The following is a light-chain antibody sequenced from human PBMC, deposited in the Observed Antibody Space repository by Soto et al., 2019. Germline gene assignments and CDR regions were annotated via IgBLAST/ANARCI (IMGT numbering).Light chain of an antibody. CDR3: AAWDDSLNGHV. V-gene: IGLV1-44*01. J-gene: IGLJ2*01. Sequence: QSVLTQPPSASGTLGQRVTISCSGSSSNIGSNTVNWYQQLPGTAPKLLMYSNNQRPSGVPDRFSGSKSGTSASLAISGLQSEDEADYYCAAWDDSLNGHVFGGGTNLTVL. CDR1: SSNIGSNT. CDR2: SNN.